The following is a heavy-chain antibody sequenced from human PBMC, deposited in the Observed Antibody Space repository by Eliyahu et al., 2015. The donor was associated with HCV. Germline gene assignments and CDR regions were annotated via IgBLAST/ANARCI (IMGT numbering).Heavy chain of an antibody. Sequence: EVQLVESGGGLVQPGGSLRLSCAASGFTFSSYWMHWVRQAPGKGLVWVSRINSDGSSTSYADSVKGRFTISRDNAKNTLYLQMNSLRAEDTAVYYCARTHSGPYYYYGMDVWGQGTTVTVSS. CDR2: INSDGSST. J-gene: IGHJ6*02. D-gene: IGHD6-13*01. CDR3: ARTHSGPYYYYGMDV. V-gene: IGHV3-74*01. CDR1: GFTFSSYW.